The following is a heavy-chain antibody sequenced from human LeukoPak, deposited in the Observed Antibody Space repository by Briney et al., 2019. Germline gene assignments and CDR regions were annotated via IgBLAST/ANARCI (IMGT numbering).Heavy chain of an antibody. Sequence: GGSLRLSCAASGFTVSSNYMSWVRQAPGKGLEWVSVIYSGGSTYYADSVKGRFTISRDNSKNTLYLQMNSLRAEDTAVYYCAKSVGLLWFGELFYFDYWGQGTLVTVSS. V-gene: IGHV3-53*01. J-gene: IGHJ4*02. D-gene: IGHD3-10*01. CDR2: IYSGGST. CDR1: GFTVSSNY. CDR3: AKSVGLLWFGELFYFDY.